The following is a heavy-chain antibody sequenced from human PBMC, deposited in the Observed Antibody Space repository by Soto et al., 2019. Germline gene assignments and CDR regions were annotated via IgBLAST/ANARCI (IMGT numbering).Heavy chain of an antibody. J-gene: IGHJ6*03. D-gene: IGHD3-10*01. CDR3: AKPHPYGSGIAYYYYYYMDV. CDR2: ISGSGGST. CDR1: GFTFSSYA. Sequence: GGSLRLSCAASGFTFSSYAMSWVRQAPGKGLEWASAISGSGGSTYYADSVKGRFTISRDNSKNTLYLQMNSLRAEDTAVYYCAKPHPYGSGIAYYYYYYMDVWGKGTTVTVSS. V-gene: IGHV3-23*01.